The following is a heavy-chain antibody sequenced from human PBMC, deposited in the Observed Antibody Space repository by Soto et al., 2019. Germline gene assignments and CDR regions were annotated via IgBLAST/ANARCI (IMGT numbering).Heavy chain of an antibody. Sequence: LCGGSISSGGYYWSWIRQHPGKGLEWIGYIYYSGSTYYNPSLKSRVTISVDTSKNQFSLKLSSVTAADTAVYYCASDQFITTVTTTGGYFDLWGRGTLVTVSS. V-gene: IGHV4-31*02. J-gene: IGHJ2*01. CDR1: GGSISSGGYY. D-gene: IGHD4-17*01. CDR2: IYYSGST. CDR3: ASDQFITTVTTTGGYFDL.